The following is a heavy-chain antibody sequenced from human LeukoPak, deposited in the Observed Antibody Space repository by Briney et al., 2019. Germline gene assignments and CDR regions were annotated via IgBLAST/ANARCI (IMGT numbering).Heavy chain of an antibody. CDR3: ARDRFHSRGCYWYFDY. CDR1: GFTFSTYA. V-gene: IGHV3-30-3*01. CDR2: ISYDGSNK. Sequence: GGSLRLSCAASGFTFSTYAMHWVRQAPGKGLEWVAVISYDGSNKYYTDSVKGRFTISRDNSQNTLYLQMNSLRAEDTAVYYCARDRFHSRGCYWYFDYGGQETLVTVSS. D-gene: IGHD6-19*01. J-gene: IGHJ4*02.